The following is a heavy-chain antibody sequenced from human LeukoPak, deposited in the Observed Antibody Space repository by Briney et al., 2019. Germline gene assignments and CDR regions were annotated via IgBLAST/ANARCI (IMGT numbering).Heavy chain of an antibody. V-gene: IGHV3-23*01. CDR3: AKGALILTGPKSYDYYGLDV. Sequence: GGSLRLSCGASGFAFRSYAMTWVRQAPGKGLDWVSSISRSGDNTYYADSVKGRFTISRDNSKNTLYLQMNSLRAEDTAVYFCAKGALILTGPKSYDYYGLDVWGQGTTVTVSS. CDR2: ISRSGDNT. J-gene: IGHJ6*02. CDR1: GFAFRSYA. D-gene: IGHD3-9*01.